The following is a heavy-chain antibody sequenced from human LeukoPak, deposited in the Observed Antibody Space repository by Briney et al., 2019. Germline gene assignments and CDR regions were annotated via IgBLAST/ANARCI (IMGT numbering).Heavy chain of an antibody. CDR2: IIPIFGTA. Sequence: VASVKLSCKASGGTFSSYAISWERQAPGQGHEWMGGIIPIFGTANYAQKFRGRVTITADESTSTAYMELSSLRAEDAAVYYGARAGTTMVRGVIILDYWGQGTLVTVSS. D-gene: IGHD3-10*01. CDR1: GGTFSSYA. J-gene: IGHJ4*02. V-gene: IGHV1-69*13. CDR3: ARAGTTMVRGVIILDY.